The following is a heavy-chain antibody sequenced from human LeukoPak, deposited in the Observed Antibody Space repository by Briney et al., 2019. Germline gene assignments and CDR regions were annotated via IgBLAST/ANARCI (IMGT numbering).Heavy chain of an antibody. D-gene: IGHD3-3*01. J-gene: IGHJ3*02. V-gene: IGHV1-46*01. CDR1: GYTFTSYY. CDR2: INPSGGST. Sequence: GASVKVSCKASGYTFTSYYMHWVRQAPGQGLEWMGIINPSGGSTSYAQKFQGRVTMTRDTSISTAYMELSRLRSDDTAVYYCARFGSKIQVRFLEWSLSLDIWGQGTMVTVSS. CDR3: ARFGSKIQVRFLEWSLSLDI.